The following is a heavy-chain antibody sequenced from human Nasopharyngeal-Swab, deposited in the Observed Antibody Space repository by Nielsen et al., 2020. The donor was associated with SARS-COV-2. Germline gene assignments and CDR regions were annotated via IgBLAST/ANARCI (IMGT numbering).Heavy chain of an antibody. J-gene: IGHJ5*02. CDR1: VFSLSTSGMC. V-gene: IGHV2-70*01. Sequence: SGPTLVKPTQTLTLTCTFSVFSLSTSGMCVSWIRQPPGKALEWLALIDWEDDKYYTTSLKTRLTISKDTSKNQVVLTMTNMDPVDTATYYCARTLRSGSDYTSWFDPWGQGALVTVSS. CDR2: IDWEDDK. D-gene: IGHD3-10*02. CDR3: ARTLRSGSDYTSWFDP.